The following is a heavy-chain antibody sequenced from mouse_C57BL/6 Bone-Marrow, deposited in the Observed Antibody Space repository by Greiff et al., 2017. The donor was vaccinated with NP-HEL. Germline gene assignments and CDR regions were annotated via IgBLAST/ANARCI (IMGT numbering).Heavy chain of an antibody. CDR1: GFTFSDYG. CDR2: ISSGSSTI. CDR3: ARVSPYYAMDY. V-gene: IGHV5-17*01. Sequence: EVKLVESGGGLVKPGGSLKLSCAASGFTFSDYGMHWVRQAPEKGLEWVAYISSGSSTIYYADTVKGRFTISRDNAKNTLFLQMTSLRSEDTAMYYCARVSPYYAMDYWGQGTSVTVSS. J-gene: IGHJ4*01.